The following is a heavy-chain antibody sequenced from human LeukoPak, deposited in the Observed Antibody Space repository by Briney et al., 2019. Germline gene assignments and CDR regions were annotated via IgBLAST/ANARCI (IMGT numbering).Heavy chain of an antibody. V-gene: IGHV5-51*01. CDR1: GYSFTSYW. CDR3: ARLLPGSGSYYRGYFDY. CDR2: IYPGDSDT. D-gene: IGHD3-10*01. Sequence: GESLKISCKGSGYSFTSYWIGWVRQMPGKGLEWMGIIYPGDSDTRYSPSFQGQVTISADKSISTAYLQWSSLKASDTAMYYCARLLPGSGSYYRGYFDYWGQGTLVTVSS. J-gene: IGHJ4*02.